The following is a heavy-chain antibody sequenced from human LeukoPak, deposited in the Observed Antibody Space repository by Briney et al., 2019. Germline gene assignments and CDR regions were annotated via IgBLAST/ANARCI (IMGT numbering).Heavy chain of an antibody. CDR3: GIDYYYYMDV. J-gene: IGHJ6*03. CDR1: GGTFSSYA. V-gene: IGHV1-69*13. CDR2: IIPIFGTA. Sequence: ASVKVSCKASGGTFSSYAISWVRQAPGQGLEWMGGIIPIFGTANYAQKFQGRVTITADESTSTAYMELSSLRSEDTAVYYCGIDYYYYMDVWGKGTTVTVSS.